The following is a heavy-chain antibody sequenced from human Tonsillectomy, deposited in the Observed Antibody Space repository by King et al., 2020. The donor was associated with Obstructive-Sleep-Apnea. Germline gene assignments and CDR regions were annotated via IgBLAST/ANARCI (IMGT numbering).Heavy chain of an antibody. Sequence: VQLVESGGGLVQPWGALRLSCAASGFTFSTFCSSWVRQAPGKGLWWVANIKEDGSEKYYVDSVKGRFTISRDNAKNSVYLQMNSLRAEDTAVFYCARGRQLGYWGQGTLVTVSS. CDR3: ARGRQLGY. CDR2: IKEDGSEK. D-gene: IGHD6-13*01. V-gene: IGHV3-7*01. CDR1: GFTFSTFC. J-gene: IGHJ4*02.